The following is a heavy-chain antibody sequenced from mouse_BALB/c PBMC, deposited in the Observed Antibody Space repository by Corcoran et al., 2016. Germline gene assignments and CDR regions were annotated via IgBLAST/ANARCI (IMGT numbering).Heavy chain of an antibody. D-gene: IGHD2-10*02. J-gene: IGHJ3*01. CDR1: GYTFTDYY. V-gene: IGHV1-84*02. CDR3: ARGYGNYVFAY. Sequence: QIQLQQSGPELVKPGASVKITCKASGYTFTDYYRSWVKQKSGQGLEWIGWIYHGSGNNKYNDKFKGKATLTVDTSSSTAYMQLSSLTSEDAAVYFCARGYGNYVFAYWGQGTLVTVSA. CDR2: IYHGSGNN.